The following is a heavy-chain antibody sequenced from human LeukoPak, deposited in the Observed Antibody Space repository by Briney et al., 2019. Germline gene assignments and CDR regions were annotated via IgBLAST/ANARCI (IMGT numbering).Heavy chain of an antibody. CDR1: GFTFSSYW. J-gene: IGHJ4*02. CDR2: INTDGSTT. Sequence: PGGSLRLSCAASGFTFSSYWMHWVRQAPGKGLVWVSRINTDGSTTSYADSVKGRFTISRDNAKNTLYLQMNSLRAEDTAVYYCATPYYGSQSFLGYWGQGTLVTVSS. CDR3: ATPYYGSQSFLGY. V-gene: IGHV3-74*01. D-gene: IGHD3-10*01.